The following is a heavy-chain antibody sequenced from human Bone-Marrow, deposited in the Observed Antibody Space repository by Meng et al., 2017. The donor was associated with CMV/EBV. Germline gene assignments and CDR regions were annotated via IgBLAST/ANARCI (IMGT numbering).Heavy chain of an antibody. D-gene: IGHD3-16*01. V-gene: IGHV3-23*01. CDR3: ARPRIRGEFDI. Sequence: GESLKISCAASGFTFSSYAMSRVRQAPGKGLEWVSAISDSGGSTYYADSVKGRFTISRDNSKNTLYLQMNSLRAEDTAVYYCARPRIRGEFDIWGQGTMVTVSS. CDR2: ISDSGGST. CDR1: GFTFSSYA. J-gene: IGHJ3*02.